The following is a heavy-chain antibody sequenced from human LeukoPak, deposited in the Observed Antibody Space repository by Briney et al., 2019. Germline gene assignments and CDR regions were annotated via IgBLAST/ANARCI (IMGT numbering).Heavy chain of an antibody. J-gene: IGHJ4*02. CDR3: ARALNPGCRTWRVCYFDY. CDR2: IKEDGSER. CDR1: GFIFSGYW. V-gene: IGHV3-7*01. Sequence: GGSLRLSCAASGFIFSGYWMSWVRQVPGKGLEWVANIKEDGSERYYADSVKGRFTISRDNAKNSLFLQMNSLRIEDTAIYYCARALNPGCRTWRVCYFDYWGQGSLVTVSS. D-gene: IGHD2-8*01.